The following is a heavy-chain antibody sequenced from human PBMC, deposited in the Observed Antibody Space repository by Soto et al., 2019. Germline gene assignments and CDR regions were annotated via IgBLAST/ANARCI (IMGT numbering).Heavy chain of an antibody. J-gene: IGHJ6*02. Sequence: PXGSLRLACAASGFTFSTFALSWVRQAPGKGLEWVSGLSASGGTKYYADSVKGRFTISRDNSQNALFLQMNSLKAEDSAVYYCARAHYKKPNFYYYAIDVWGRRTTVTVSS. D-gene: IGHD1-1*01. CDR1: GFTFSTFA. CDR2: LSASGGTK. CDR3: ARAHYKKPNFYYYAIDV. V-gene: IGHV3-23*01.